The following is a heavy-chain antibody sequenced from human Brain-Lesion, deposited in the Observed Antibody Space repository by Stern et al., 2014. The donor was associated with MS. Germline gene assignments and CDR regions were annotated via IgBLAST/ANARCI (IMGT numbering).Heavy chain of an antibody. V-gene: IGHV1-2*04. CDR3: ATYYYDSTGYNDF. CDR2: INPKSGGT. CDR1: GYTFTGYY. Sequence: VQLVESGAEVKKPGASVKVSCKASGYTFTGYYMPWVPQAPGQGLEWMGWINPKSGGTNYAQKFQGWVTMTRDTSINTAYMELSRLRSDDTAVYYCATYYYDSTGYNDFWGQGTLVTVSS. D-gene: IGHD3-22*01. J-gene: IGHJ4*02.